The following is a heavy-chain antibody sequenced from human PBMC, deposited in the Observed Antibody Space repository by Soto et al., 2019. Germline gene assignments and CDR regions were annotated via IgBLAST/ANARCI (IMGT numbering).Heavy chain of an antibody. V-gene: IGHV4-31*03. CDR2: IYYSGST. J-gene: IGHJ4*02. Sequence: SETLSLTCTVSGGSISSGGYYWSWIRQHPGKGLEWIGYIYYSGSTYYNPSLKSRVTISVDTSKNQFSLELSSLRSEDTAVYYCARPDSSGYLGYWGQGTLVTVSS. D-gene: IGHD3-22*01. CDR3: ARPDSSGYLGY. CDR1: GGSISSGGYY.